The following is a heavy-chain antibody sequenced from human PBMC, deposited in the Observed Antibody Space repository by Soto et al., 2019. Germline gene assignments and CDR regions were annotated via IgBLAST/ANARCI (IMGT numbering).Heavy chain of an antibody. CDR1: GFSLSTAGVG. Sequence: SGPTLVNPTQTLTLTCNFSGFSLSTAGVGVGWIRQPPGKALEWLAVIYWNDDKRYSPSLRSRLTITKDTSKNQVVLTMTNMDPVDTATYYCAHRLLSSGLNYWGQGTLVTVSS. V-gene: IGHV2-5*01. J-gene: IGHJ4*02. D-gene: IGHD5-18*01. CDR3: AHRLLSSGLNY. CDR2: IYWNDDK.